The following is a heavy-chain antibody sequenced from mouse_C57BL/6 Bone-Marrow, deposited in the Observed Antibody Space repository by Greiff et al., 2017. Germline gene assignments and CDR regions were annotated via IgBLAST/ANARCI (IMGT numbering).Heavy chain of an antibody. CDR2: IYPRDGST. J-gene: IGHJ2*01. V-gene: IGHV1-85*01. Sequence: QVQLQQPGTELVKPGASVKLSCKASGYTFTSYDINWVQQRPRQGLEWIGWIYPRDGSTKYNEKFKGKATLTVDTSSSTAYMELHSLTSEDSAVYFCAREDYYGSGGYFDYWGQGTTLTVSS. D-gene: IGHD1-1*01. CDR1: GYTFTSYD. CDR3: AREDYYGSGGYFDY.